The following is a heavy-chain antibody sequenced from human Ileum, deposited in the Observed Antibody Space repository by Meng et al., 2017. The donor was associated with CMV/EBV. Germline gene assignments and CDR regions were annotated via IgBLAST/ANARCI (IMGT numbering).Heavy chain of an antibody. J-gene: IGHJ6*02. V-gene: IGHV3-30*02. CDR2: IRYDGSNK. CDR1: GFTFSSYG. D-gene: IGHD3-3*01. CDR3: AKDYDFWSGYYPLSLRYYGMDV. Sequence: GESLKISCAASGFTFSSYGMHWVRQAPGKGLEWVAFIRYDGSNKYYADSVKGRFTISRDNSKNTLYLQMNSLRAEDTAVYYCAKDYDFWSGYYPLSLRYYGMDVWGQGNTVNGAS.